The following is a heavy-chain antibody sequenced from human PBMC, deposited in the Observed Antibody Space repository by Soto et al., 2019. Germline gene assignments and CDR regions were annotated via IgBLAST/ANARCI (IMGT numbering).Heavy chain of an antibody. CDR2: ISSSSSYI. J-gene: IGHJ6*02. CDR3: ARALRKTYGMDV. Sequence: GGSLRLSCAASGFTFSSYSMNWVRQAPGKGLEWVSSISSSSSYIYYADSVKGRFTISRDNAKNSLYLQMNSLRAEDTAVYYCARALRKTYGMDVWGQGTTVTVSS. V-gene: IGHV3-21*01. CDR1: GFTFSSYS.